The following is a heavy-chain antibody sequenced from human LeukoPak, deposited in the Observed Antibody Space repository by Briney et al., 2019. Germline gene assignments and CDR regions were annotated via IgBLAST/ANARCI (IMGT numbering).Heavy chain of an antibody. D-gene: IGHD4-17*01. J-gene: IGHJ4*02. CDR2: MNPYSGDR. V-gene: IGHV1-8*03. Sequence: GASVKVSFKTSGYTFTTYHINWVRQATGQGLEWLGWMNPYSGDRGYAQKFQGRLSITSDTSISTAYMGLSSLRSDDTAVYFCARTTSLTASGYDYWGQGTLVTVSS. CDR3: ARTTSLTASGYDY. CDR1: GYTFTTYH.